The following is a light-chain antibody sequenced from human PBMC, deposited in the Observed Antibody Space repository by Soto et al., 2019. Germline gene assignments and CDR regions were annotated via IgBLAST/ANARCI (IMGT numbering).Light chain of an antibody. V-gene: IGKV1-5*02. J-gene: IGKJ1*01. CDR3: QQYYTYST. CDR1: QSISTR. Sequence: DTQMTQSPSTLSASVGDRVTIICRASQSISTRLAWYQQKPGKAPKLLISGAFSLESGVPSRFSGSASGTEFTLTISSLQPYDFATYYCQQYYTYSTFGQGTRV. CDR2: GAF.